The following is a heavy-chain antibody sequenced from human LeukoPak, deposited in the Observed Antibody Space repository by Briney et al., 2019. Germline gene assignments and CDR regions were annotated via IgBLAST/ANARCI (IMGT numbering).Heavy chain of an antibody. J-gene: IGHJ1*01. Sequence: GGSLRLSCAASGFTFSDNYMSWIRQAPGKGLEWVSSISSSSSYIYYADSVKGRFTISRDNAKNSLYLQMNSLRAEDTAVYYCATGYSSGWYFYFQHWGQGSLVSVSS. CDR2: ISSSSSYI. V-gene: IGHV3-11*06. D-gene: IGHD6-19*01. CDR3: ATGYSSGWYFYFQH. CDR1: GFTFSDNY.